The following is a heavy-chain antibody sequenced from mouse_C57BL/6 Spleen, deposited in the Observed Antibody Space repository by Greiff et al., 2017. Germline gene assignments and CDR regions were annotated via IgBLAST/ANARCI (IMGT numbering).Heavy chain of an antibody. CDR1: GYAFCSSW. Sequence: QLVESGPELVKPGASVKISRKASGYAFCSSWMNWVKQRPGKGLGWIGRIYPGDGDTNYNGKFKGKATLTADKASSTAYMLLSSLTSEDSAVYFGARANWGDWFAYWGQGTLVTVSA. CDR2: IYPGDGDT. D-gene: IGHD4-1*01. V-gene: IGHV1-82*01. CDR3: ARANWGDWFAY. J-gene: IGHJ3*01.